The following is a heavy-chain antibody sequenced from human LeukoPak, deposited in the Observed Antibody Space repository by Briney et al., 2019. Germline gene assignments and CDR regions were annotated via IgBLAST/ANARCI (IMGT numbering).Heavy chain of an antibody. CDR2: ISGSGGYT. CDR3: ARMPGTALEIDY. J-gene: IGHJ4*02. Sequence: PGGSLRLSCAASGFTFNSYAMSWVRQAPGKGLEWVSAISGSGGYTYHADSVKGRFTISRDNSKNTLYLQMDSLRAEDTAVYYCARMPGTALEIDYWGQGTLVTVSS. D-gene: IGHD6-13*01. CDR1: GFTFNSYA. V-gene: IGHV3-23*01.